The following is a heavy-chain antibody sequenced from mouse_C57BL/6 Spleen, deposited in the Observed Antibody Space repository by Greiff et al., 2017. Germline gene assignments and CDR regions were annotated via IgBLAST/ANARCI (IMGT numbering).Heavy chain of an antibody. CDR3: AISPSSTVVATAMEY. CDR2: ISSGSSTI. D-gene: IGHD1-1*01. V-gene: IGHV5-17*01. J-gene: IGHJ4*01. Sequence: EVKLVESGGGLVKPGGSLKLSCAASGFTFSDYGMHWVRQAPEKGLEWVAYISSGSSTIYYADTVKGRFTISGDNAKNTLFLQMTSLRAEDTAMYYCAISPSSTVVATAMEYWGQGTSVTVSS. CDR1: GFTFSDYG.